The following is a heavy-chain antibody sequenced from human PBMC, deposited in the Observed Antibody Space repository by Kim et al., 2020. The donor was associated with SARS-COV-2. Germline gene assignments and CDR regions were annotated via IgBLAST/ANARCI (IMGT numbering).Heavy chain of an antibody. CDR1: GGTFSSYA. V-gene: IGHV1-69*13. D-gene: IGHD5-12*01. Sequence: SVKVSCKASGGTFSSYAISWVRQAPGQWLEWMGGIIPIFGTANYAQKFQGRVTITADESTSTAYMELSSLRSEDTAVYYCARREYSGYDTHNWYYGMDVWGQGTTVTFSS. CDR2: IIPIFGTA. CDR3: ARREYSGYDTHNWYYGMDV. J-gene: IGHJ6*02.